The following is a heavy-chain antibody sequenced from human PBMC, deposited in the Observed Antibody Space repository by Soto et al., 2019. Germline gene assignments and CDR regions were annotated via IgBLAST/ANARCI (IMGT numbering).Heavy chain of an antibody. J-gene: IGHJ4*02. V-gene: IGHV3-30-3*01. Sequence: QVQLVESGGGVVQPGRSLRLSCAASGFTFSSSAMHWVRQAPGKGLEWVAGIAYDGSNKYRADSVKGRFTISRDNSKNTLYVQMNSLRGEDTAVYYCARDSPQGIDYWGQGALVTVSS. D-gene: IGHD3-10*01. CDR2: IAYDGSNK. CDR3: ARDSPQGIDY. CDR1: GFTFSSSA.